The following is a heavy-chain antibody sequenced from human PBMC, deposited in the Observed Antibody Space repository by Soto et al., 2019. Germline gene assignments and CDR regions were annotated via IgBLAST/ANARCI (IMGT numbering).Heavy chain of an antibody. J-gene: IGHJ4*02. V-gene: IGHV4-31*03. CDR1: GGSINNAAYF. CDR3: ARVALLFVREVTYYFDF. Sequence: PSETLSLTCTVSGGSINNAAYFWNWIRQRPGEGLEWIGYIYNNGSTSYNPSLKSRVTISMDTSNNRFSLNLISVTAADTAVYYCARVALLFVREVTYYFDFWGQGTLVTVSS. D-gene: IGHD3-10*01. CDR2: IYNNGST.